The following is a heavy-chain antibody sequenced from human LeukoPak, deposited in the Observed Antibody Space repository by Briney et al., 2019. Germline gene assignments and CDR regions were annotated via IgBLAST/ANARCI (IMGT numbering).Heavy chain of an antibody. CDR3: AKGQITRSDRFDY. CDR1: GFTFSTYS. D-gene: IGHD3-16*01. CDR2: ISGGGDNR. J-gene: IGHJ4*02. V-gene: IGHV3-23*01. Sequence: GGSLRLSCAASGFTFSTYSMTWVRQAPGKGLEWVSIISGGGDNRYYADSVKGRFTISRDNSKNTLYLQMNSLRAEDAAVYYCAKGQITRSDRFDYWGQGTLVTVSS.